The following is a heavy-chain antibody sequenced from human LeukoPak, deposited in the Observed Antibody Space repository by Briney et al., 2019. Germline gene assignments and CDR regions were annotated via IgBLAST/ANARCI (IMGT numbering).Heavy chain of an antibody. CDR3: ARDRYDSSGYLYFDY. D-gene: IGHD3-22*01. CDR1: GFTFSSYS. CDR2: ISSSSSYI. V-gene: IGHV3-21*01. Sequence: GGSLRLSCAASGFTFSSYSMNWARQAPGKGLEWVSSISSSSSYIYYADSVKGRFTISRDNAKNSLYLQMNSLRAEDTAVYYCARDRYDSSGYLYFDYWGQGTLVTVSS. J-gene: IGHJ4*02.